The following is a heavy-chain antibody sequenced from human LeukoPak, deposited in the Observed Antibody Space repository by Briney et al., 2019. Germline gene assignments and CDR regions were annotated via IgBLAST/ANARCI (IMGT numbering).Heavy chain of an antibody. CDR2: INPSGST. J-gene: IGHJ2*01. CDR3: ARASFGSLWYFDL. CDR1: GGSFSGYY. Sequence: SETLSLTCAVYGGSFSGYYWSWIRQPPGKGLEWIGEINPSGSTNYNPSLKSRVTISVDTSKNQFSLKLSSVTAADTAVYYCARASFGSLWYFDLWGRGTLVTVSS. D-gene: IGHD3-16*01. V-gene: IGHV4-34*01.